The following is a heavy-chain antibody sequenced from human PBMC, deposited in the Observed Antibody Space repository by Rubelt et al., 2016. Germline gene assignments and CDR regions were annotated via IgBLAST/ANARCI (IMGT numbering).Heavy chain of an antibody. J-gene: IGHJ4*02. CDR2: IYWDDDK. CDR3: AHSRIAANFDY. Sequence: QITLKESGPTLVKPPQTLPLTCTFSGFSLSTSGVGVAWIRQPPAKALAWLALIYWDDDKRYSPSLKSRLTITKDTSKHQVVLTMTSMDPVDTATYYCAHSRIAANFDYWGQGTLVTVSS. D-gene: IGHD6-13*01. V-gene: IGHV2-5*02. CDR1: GFSLSTSGVG.